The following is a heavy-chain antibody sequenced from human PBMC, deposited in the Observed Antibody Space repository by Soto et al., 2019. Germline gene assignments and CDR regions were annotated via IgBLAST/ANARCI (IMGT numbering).Heavy chain of an antibody. D-gene: IGHD2-8*01. J-gene: IGHJ6*02. Sequence: SVKVSCKASGYSFTDYHIHWVRQAPGQGLEWLGRINPKSGGTSTAQKFQGWVTMTTDTSISTASMELTRLTSDDTAIYYCARGDSTDCSNGVCSFFYNHDMDVWGQGTTVTVSS. V-gene: IGHV1-2*04. CDR2: INPKSGGT. CDR3: ARGDSTDCSNGVCSFFYNHDMDV. CDR1: GYSFTDYH.